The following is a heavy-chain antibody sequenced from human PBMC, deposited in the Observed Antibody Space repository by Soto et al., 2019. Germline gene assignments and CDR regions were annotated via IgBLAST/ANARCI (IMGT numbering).Heavy chain of an antibody. Sequence: QVQLQESGPGLVKPSETLSLTCTVSGGSISSYYWSWIRQPAGKGLEWIGRIYTSGSTNYNPSLKSRVTMSVDTSKNQFSLKLSSVTAADTAVYYCARDSVHMAVAGTVSGPTGVYYYYGMDVWGQGTTVTVSS. J-gene: IGHJ6*02. CDR3: ARDSVHMAVAGTVSGPTGVYYYYGMDV. V-gene: IGHV4-4*07. CDR2: IYTSGST. CDR1: GGSISSYY. D-gene: IGHD6-19*01.